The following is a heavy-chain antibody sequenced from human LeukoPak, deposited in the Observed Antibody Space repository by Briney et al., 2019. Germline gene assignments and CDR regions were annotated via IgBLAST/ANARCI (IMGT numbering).Heavy chain of an antibody. J-gene: IGHJ6*02. CDR2: MNPNSGNT. D-gene: IGHD1-1*01. CDR3: ARGGTSDVYYYYGLDV. Sequence: GASVKVSCKASGYTFTSYDINWVRQATGQGLEWMGWMNPNSGNTGYVQKFQGRVAMTRNTSTSTAYMELSSLRSEDTVVYYCARGGTSDVYYYYGLDVWGQGTTVTVSS. V-gene: IGHV1-8*01. CDR1: GYTFTSYD.